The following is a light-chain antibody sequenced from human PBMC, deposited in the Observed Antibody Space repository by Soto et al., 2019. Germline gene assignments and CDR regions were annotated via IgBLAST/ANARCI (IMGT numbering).Light chain of an antibody. V-gene: IGLV2-14*03. J-gene: IGLJ3*02. CDR1: SSDVGGDNH. Sequence: QSALTQPASVSGSPGQSITIACTGTSSDVGGDNHVSWYQVHPGKAPRLVIYDVSIRPPAVPDRFSGSTSGNTASLTISGLQAEDEADYYCCYYTATRTVVFGGGTKLTVL. CDR2: DVS. CDR3: CYYTATRTVV.